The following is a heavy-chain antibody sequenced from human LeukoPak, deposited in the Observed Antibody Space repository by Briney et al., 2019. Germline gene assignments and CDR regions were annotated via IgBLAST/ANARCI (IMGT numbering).Heavy chain of an antibody. CDR2: IYHAGST. J-gene: IGHJ6*03. Sequence: SETLSLTCALYGGSFSGYYWSWIRQPPGKGLEWIGEIYHAGSTNYNPSLESRVTITVDTSKNQFYLKLSSVTAADTAVYYCARIPSVMDVWGKGTTVTVSS. CDR3: ARIPSVMDV. CDR1: GGSFSGYY. V-gene: IGHV4-34*01.